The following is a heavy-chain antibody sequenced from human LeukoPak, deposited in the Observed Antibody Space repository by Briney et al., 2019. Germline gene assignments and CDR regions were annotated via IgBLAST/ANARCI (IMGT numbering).Heavy chain of an antibody. Sequence: GGSLRLSCAASGFTFSSYSMNWVRQAPGKGLEWVSSISSSSSYIYYADSVKGRFTISRDNAKNSLYLQMNSLRAEDTAVYYCARDDGKGGPFDYWGRGTLVTVSS. CDR2: ISSSSSYI. J-gene: IGHJ4*02. V-gene: IGHV3-21*01. CDR1: GFTFSSYS. D-gene: IGHD1-26*01. CDR3: ARDDGKGGPFDY.